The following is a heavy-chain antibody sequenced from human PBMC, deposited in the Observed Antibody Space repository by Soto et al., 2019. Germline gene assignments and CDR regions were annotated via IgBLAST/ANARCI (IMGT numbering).Heavy chain of an antibody. V-gene: IGHV4-30-4*01. Sequence: PSETLSLTCTVSGGSISSGDYYWSWIRQPPGKGLEWIGYIYFSGSTYYNPSLKSRVTISVDTSKNQFSLKLSSVTAADTAVYYCARGRITMIVVAPMDVWGQGTTVTVSS. CDR3: ARGRITMIVVAPMDV. CDR1: GGSISSGDYY. CDR2: IYFSGST. J-gene: IGHJ6*02. D-gene: IGHD3-22*01.